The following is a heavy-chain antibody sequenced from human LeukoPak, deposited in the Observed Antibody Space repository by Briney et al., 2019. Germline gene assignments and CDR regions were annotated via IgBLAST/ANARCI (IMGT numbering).Heavy chain of an antibody. CDR2: ISGSSGTI. CDR3: ARGLEYAGNPGSY. V-gene: IGHV3-48*01. Sequence: PGGSLRLSCAASGFIFNTYGMNWVRQAPGKGLEWVSYISGSSGTIYYTDSVEGRFTISRDNAKNSLYLQMNSLRAEDTAVYYCARGLEYAGNPGSYWGQGTLVTVSS. J-gene: IGHJ4*02. D-gene: IGHD4-23*01. CDR1: GFIFNTYG.